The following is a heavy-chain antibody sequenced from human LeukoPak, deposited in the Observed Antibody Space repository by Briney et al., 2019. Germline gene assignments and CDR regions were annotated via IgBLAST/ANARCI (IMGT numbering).Heavy chain of an antibody. J-gene: IGHJ4*02. CDR1: GFTFSSYW. CDR3: ARCIVGATDY. D-gene: IGHD1-26*01. V-gene: IGHV3-7*01. CDR2: IKQDGSEK. Sequence: GGSLRLSCAASGFTFSSYWMHWVRQAPGKGLEWVAIIKQDGSEKYYVDSVKGRFTISRDNAKKSLYVQMNSLRAEDTAVYYCARCIVGATDYWGQGTLVTVSS.